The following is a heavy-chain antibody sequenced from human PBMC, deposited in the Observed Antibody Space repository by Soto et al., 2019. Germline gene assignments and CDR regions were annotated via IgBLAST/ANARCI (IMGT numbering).Heavy chain of an antibody. CDR2: IYHSGST. V-gene: IGHV4-30-2*01. Sequence: SETLSLTCAVSGGSISSGDYSWSWIRQPPGKGLEWIGYIYHSGSTYYNPSLKSRVTISVDRSKNQFSLKLSSVTAADTAVYYCARGKIDYSDSSVFSHGFDHWGQGTPGTVS. D-gene: IGHD3-22*01. CDR3: ARGKIDYSDSSVFSHGFDH. CDR1: GGSISSGDYS. J-gene: IGHJ5*01.